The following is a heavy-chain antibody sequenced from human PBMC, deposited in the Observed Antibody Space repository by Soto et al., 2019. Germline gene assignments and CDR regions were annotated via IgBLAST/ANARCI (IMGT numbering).Heavy chain of an antibody. CDR2: IDPSDSYT. V-gene: IGHV5-10-1*01. D-gene: IGHD2-2*01. CDR3: ARQRVVPAANYYYYGMDV. Sequence: PGESLKISCKGSGYSFTSYWISWVRQMPGKGLEWMGRIDPSDSYTNYSPSFQGHVTISADKSISTAYLQWSSLRAEDTAVYYCARQRVVPAANYYYYGMDVWGQGTTVTVSS. CDR1: GYSFTSYW. J-gene: IGHJ6*02.